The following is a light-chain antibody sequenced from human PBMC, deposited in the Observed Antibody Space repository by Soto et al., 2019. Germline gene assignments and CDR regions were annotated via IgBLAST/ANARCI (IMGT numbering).Light chain of an antibody. CDR3: SSYTSSNTGE. CDR1: SSDVGGYDY. CDR2: DVS. Sequence: QSALTQPASVSGSPGQSITISCTGTSSDVGGYDYVSWYQHHPGKAPKLMIYDVSNRPSGVSNRFSDSKSGNTASLTISGLQTEDEADYYCSSYTSSNTGEFGGGTKLTVL. V-gene: IGLV2-14*03. J-gene: IGLJ2*01.